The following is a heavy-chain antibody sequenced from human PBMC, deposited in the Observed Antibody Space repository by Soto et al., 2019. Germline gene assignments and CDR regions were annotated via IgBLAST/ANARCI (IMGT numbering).Heavy chain of an antibody. V-gene: IGHV1-18*01. CDR1: GYTFTSYG. Sequence: QVQLVQSGAEVKKPGASVKVSCKASGYTFTSYGISWVRQAPGQGLEWMGWISAYNGNTNYAQKLQGRVTKTTDTSTRAAYMERRSLRSDDTAVYYCARTDSSGYYYAFDYWGQGTLVTVSS. CDR3: ARTDSSGYYYAFDY. D-gene: IGHD3-22*01. CDR2: ISAYNGNT. J-gene: IGHJ4*02.